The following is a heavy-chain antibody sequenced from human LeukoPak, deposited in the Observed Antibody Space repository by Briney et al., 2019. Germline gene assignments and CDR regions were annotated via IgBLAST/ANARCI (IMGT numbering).Heavy chain of an antibody. Sequence: ASVTVSCKVSGYTLTELSMHWVRQAPGKGREWMGGFDPEDCETIFAQKFQGRVTLTEDTPTDTAYMELSSLRSEETDVYYCAVVVGATTAFDYWGQGTLVTVSS. J-gene: IGHJ4*02. V-gene: IGHV1-24*01. CDR3: AVVVGATTAFDY. CDR1: GYTLTELS. D-gene: IGHD1-26*01. CDR2: FDPEDCET.